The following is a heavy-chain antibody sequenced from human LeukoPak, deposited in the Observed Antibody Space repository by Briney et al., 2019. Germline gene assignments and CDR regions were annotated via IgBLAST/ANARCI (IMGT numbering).Heavy chain of an antibody. J-gene: IGHJ4*02. D-gene: IGHD3-10*01. V-gene: IGHV5-51*01. CDR3: ARHTSYGSDF. CDR1: GCSFSTYW. Sequence: GESLKISCKGSGCSFSTYWIGWVRQMPGKGLEWMGIIYPRDSDTRYSLSFQGQVTISADKSISTAYLQWSSLKASDTAMYYCARHTSYGSDFWGQGTLVTVSS. CDR2: IYPRDSDT.